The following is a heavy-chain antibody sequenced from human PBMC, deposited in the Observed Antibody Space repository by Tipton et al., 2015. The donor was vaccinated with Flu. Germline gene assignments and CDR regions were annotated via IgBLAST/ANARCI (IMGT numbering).Heavy chain of an antibody. V-gene: IGHV4-38-2*01. J-gene: IGHJ5*02. Sequence: TLSLTCSVSGDSIGSDSFWAWIRQPPGEGLEWIGNVYRTGNGYYNPSLKSRVSILVDTSTNKFSLRLTSVTAADTAIYYCARREYSNYVSSPKNGFDPWGQGTLVTVSS. CDR2: VYRTGNG. D-gene: IGHD4-11*01. CDR3: ARREYSNYVSSPKNGFDP. CDR1: GDSIGSDSF.